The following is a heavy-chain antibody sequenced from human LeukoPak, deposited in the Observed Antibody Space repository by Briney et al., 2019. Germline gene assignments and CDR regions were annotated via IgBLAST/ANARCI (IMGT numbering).Heavy chain of an antibody. J-gene: IGHJ3*02. CDR3: ARGVPNSEYCSGGSCYSFVAFDI. CDR2: IYSGGST. Sequence: GGSLRLSCVASGFTVSSNYMSWVRQAPGKGLEWVSVIYSGGSTYYADSVKGRFTISRDSSKSTLYPQMNSLRSEDTAVYYCARGVPNSEYCSGGSCYSFVAFDIWGQGTMVTVSS. CDR1: GFTVSSNY. D-gene: IGHD2-15*01. V-gene: IGHV3-53*05.